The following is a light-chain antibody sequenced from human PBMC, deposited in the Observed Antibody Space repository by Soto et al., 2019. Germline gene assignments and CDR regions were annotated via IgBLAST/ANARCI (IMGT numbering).Light chain of an antibody. Sequence: QYTLTQPASVSVSPGQSITISCAGTSGDIGTYNYVSWYQQHPGEAPKRLICEVNKRPSGVSNRFSGSKSGTTASLTISGLQAEDEADYYCSSYTTTTTLYVFGTGTKVTVL. CDR2: EVN. CDR3: SSYTTTTTLYV. J-gene: IGLJ1*01. CDR1: SGDIGTYNY. V-gene: IGLV2-14*01.